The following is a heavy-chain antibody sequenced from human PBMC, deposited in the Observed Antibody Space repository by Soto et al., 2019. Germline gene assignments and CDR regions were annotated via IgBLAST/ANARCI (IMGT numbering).Heavy chain of an antibody. CDR2: ISGSGGST. CDR3: AKALHTNSYGYSR. CDR1: GFTFSSYA. V-gene: IGHV3-23*01. D-gene: IGHD5-18*01. Sequence: GESLKISCAASGFTFSSYAMSWVRQAPGKGLEWVSAISGSGGSTYYADSVKGRFTISRDNSKNTLYLQMNSLRAEDTAVYYCAKALHTNSYGYSRWGQGTLVTVSS. J-gene: IGHJ4*02.